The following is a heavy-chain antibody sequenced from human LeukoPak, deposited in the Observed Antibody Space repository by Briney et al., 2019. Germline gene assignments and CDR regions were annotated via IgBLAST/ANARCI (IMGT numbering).Heavy chain of an antibody. CDR2: IYSGGST. D-gene: IGHD1-26*01. CDR1: RFTVSSNY. CDR3: ARDLRSYVLDY. J-gene: IGHJ4*02. Sequence: TGGSLRLSCAASRFTVSSNYMSWVRQAPGKGLEWVSVIYSGGSTYYADSVKGRFTISRDNSKNMLYLQMNSLRAEDTAVYYCARDLRSYVLDYWGQGTLVTVSS. V-gene: IGHV3-66*01.